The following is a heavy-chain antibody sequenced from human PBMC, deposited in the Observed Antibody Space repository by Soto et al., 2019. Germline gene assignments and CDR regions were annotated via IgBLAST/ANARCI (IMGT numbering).Heavy chain of an antibody. D-gene: IGHD3-10*01. Sequence: SLRLSCATSGFTFSRCAMSWVRQAPGKGLEWVSGIGGRGGDTYYADFVKGRFTISRDDSKNTLFMEMNNLRAEDTAVYYCAKESYNRRTDFDSWGQGTLVTVSS. J-gene: IGHJ4*02. CDR3: AKESYNRRTDFDS. CDR2: IGGRGGDT. CDR1: GFTFSRCA. V-gene: IGHV3-23*01.